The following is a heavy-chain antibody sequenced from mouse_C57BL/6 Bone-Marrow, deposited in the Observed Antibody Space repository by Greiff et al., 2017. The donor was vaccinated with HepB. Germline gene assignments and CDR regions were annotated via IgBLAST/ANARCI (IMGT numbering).Heavy chain of an antibody. D-gene: IGHD4-1*01. Sequence: DVHLVESGGDLVKPGGSLKLSCAASGFTFSSYGMSWVRQTPDKRLEWVATISSGGSYTYYPDSVKGRFTISRDNAKNTLYLQMSSLKSEDTAMYYCARHKTGTFAYWGQGTLVTVSA. CDR3: ARHKTGTFAY. CDR1: GFTFSSYG. V-gene: IGHV5-6*01. CDR2: ISSGGSYT. J-gene: IGHJ3*01.